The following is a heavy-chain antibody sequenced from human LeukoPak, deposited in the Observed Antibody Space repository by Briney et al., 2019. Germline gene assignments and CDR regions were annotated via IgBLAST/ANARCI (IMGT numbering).Heavy chain of an antibody. CDR3: AGVMGREYSFGPYYFDY. Sequence: PSETLSLTCTVSGGSISSYYWSWIRQPPGKGLEWIGYIYYSGSTNYNPSLKSRVTISVDTSKNQFSLKLSSVTAADTAVYYCAGVMGREYSFGPYYFDYGGQETLVPVSS. CDR2: IYYSGST. V-gene: IGHV4-59*01. CDR1: GGSISSYY. D-gene: IGHD5-18*01. J-gene: IGHJ4*02.